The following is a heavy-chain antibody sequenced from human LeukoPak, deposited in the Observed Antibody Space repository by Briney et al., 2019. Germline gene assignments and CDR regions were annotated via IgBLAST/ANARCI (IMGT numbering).Heavy chain of an antibody. CDR1: GCTFSSYA. CDR2: ISGSGGST. J-gene: IGHJ4*02. V-gene: IGHV3-23*01. Sequence: PGGTLRLSCAASGCTFSSYAMSWVRQAPGKELEWVSAISGSGGSTYYAASVKGRFTISRDTSKNSLYLQMTSLRAEDAAVYYCAIAPGIVGASDYWGQGTLVTVSS. CDR3: AIAPGIVGASDY. D-gene: IGHD1-26*01.